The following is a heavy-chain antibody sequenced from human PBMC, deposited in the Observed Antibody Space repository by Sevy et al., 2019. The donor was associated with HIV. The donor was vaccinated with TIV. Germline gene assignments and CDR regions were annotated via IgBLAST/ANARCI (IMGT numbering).Heavy chain of an antibody. D-gene: IGHD3-3*01. CDR3: ARDRRLEVTPPYYYYMDV. CDR1: GGTFSSYA. CDR2: IIPIFGTA. Sequence: VKVSCKASGGTFSSYAISWVRQAPGQGLEWMGRIIPIFGTANYAQKFQGRVTITADESTSTAYMELSSLRSEDTAVYYCARDRRLEVTPPYYYYMDVWGKGTTVTVSS. J-gene: IGHJ6*03. V-gene: IGHV1-69*15.